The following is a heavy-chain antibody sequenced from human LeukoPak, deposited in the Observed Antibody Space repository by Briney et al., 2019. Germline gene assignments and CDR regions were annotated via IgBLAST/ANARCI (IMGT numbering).Heavy chain of an antibody. CDR2: IIHIFGTA. J-gene: IGHJ4*02. CDR3: ARRRNSSGYYLAPDY. Sequence: GASVKVSCKASGGTFSSYAISWVRQAPGQGLEWMGGIIHIFGTANYAQKFQGRVTITADESTSTAYMELSSLRSEDTAVYYCARRRNSSGYYLAPDYWGQGTLVTVSS. D-gene: IGHD3-22*01. V-gene: IGHV1-69*13. CDR1: GGTFSSYA.